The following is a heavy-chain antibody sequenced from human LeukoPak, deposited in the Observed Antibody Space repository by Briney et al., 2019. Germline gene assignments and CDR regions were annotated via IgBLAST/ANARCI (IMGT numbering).Heavy chain of an antibody. CDR2: INHGGST. CDR3: ARVPDDFWSGYSSLFDY. D-gene: IGHD3-3*01. V-gene: IGHV4-34*01. CDR1: GGSFSNYY. J-gene: IGHJ4*02. Sequence: PSETLSLTCAVYGGSFSNYYWSWIRQPPGKGLEWIGEINHGGSTNYNPSLKSRVTISIDTSKNQFSLKLTSVTAADTAVYYCARVPDDFWSGYSSLFDYWGQGTLVTVSS.